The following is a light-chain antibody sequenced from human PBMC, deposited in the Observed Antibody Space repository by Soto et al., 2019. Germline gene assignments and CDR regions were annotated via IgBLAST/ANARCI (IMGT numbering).Light chain of an antibody. CDR2: ASS. CDR3: QKYSSAPYT. Sequence: DIQMTQSPSSLSASVGDRVTITCRASQDISHYLAWYQQKPGKVPELLIYASSTLHSGVPSRFSGSGFGTDFTLTISSLQPEDGATYYCQKYSSAPYTFGQGTKLEIK. CDR1: QDISHY. V-gene: IGKV1-27*01. J-gene: IGKJ2*01.